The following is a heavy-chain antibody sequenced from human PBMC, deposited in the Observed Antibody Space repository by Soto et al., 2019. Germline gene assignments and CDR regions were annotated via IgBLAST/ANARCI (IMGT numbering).Heavy chain of an antibody. Sequence: QVQLQESGPGLVKPSGTLSLTCAVSGGSISSSNWWSWVRQPPGKGLEWIGEIYHSGSTNYNPSLKSRVTISVDKSKNQFSLKLSSVTAADTAVYYCARAGDSDLGYYDSSGYYFPLEYWGQGTLVTVSS. CDR3: ARAGDSDLGYYDSSGYYFPLEY. J-gene: IGHJ4*02. D-gene: IGHD3-22*01. V-gene: IGHV4-4*02. CDR1: GGSISSSNW. CDR2: IYHSGST.